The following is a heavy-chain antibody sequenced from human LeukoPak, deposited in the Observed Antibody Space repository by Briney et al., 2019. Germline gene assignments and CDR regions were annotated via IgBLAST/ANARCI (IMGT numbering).Heavy chain of an antibody. CDR1: GFTFSGSA. CDR2: IRSKANSYAT. CDR3: TREDGYNFYYFDY. Sequence: PGGSLRLSCAASGFTFSGSAMHWVRQASGKGLEWVGRIRSKANSYATAYAASVKGRFTISRDDSKNTAYLQMNSLKTEDTAVYYCTREDGYNFYYFDYWGQGTLVTVSS. J-gene: IGHJ4*02. D-gene: IGHD5-24*01. V-gene: IGHV3-73*01.